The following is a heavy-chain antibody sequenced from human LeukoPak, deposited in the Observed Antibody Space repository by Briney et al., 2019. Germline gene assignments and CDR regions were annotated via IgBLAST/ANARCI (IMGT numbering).Heavy chain of an antibody. D-gene: IGHD4-17*01. CDR3: ASEAHGNWFDP. CDR1: GGTFSSYA. Sequence: GASVKVSCKASGGTFSSYAISWVRQAPGRGLEWMGGIIPIFGTANYAQKFQGRVTITADESTSTAYMELSSLRSEDTAVYYCASEAHGNWFDPWGQGTLVTVSS. J-gene: IGHJ5*02. V-gene: IGHV1-69*13. CDR2: IIPIFGTA.